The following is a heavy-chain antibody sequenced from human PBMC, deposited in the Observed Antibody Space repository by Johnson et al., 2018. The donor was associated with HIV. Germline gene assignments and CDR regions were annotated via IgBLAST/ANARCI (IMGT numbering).Heavy chain of an antibody. J-gene: IGHJ3*02. V-gene: IGHV3-30*04. CDR3: ARGAFLKVYVSDDAFDI. CDR2: ITIDGDDT. Sequence: QVQLVESGGGVVQPGRSLRLSCAASGFTFSSYAMHWVRQAPGKGLEWVSAITIDGDDTNYADSVKGRFIISRDNSKNTLSLQMNNLRAEDTAVYYCARGAFLKVYVSDDAFDIWGQGTMVTVSS. CDR1: GFTFSSYA. D-gene: IGHD2-8*01.